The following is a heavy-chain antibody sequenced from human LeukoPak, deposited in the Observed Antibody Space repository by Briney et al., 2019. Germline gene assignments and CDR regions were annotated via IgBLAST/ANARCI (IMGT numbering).Heavy chain of an antibody. CDR2: IKQDGSEK. CDR1: GFTFSSYW. V-gene: IGHV3-7*03. Sequence: GSLRLSCAASGFTFSSYWMSWVRQAPGKGLEWVANIKQDGSEKYYVDSVKGRFTISRDNAKNSLYLQMNSLRAEDTAVYYCAKSHPRGYSYGQLQGMDVWGQGTTVTVSS. J-gene: IGHJ6*02. CDR3: AKSHPRGYSYGQLQGMDV. D-gene: IGHD5-18*01.